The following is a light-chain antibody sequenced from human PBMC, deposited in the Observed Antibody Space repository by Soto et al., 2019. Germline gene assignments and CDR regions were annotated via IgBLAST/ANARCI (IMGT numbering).Light chain of an antibody. Sequence: DIQMTQSPSSLSASVGARVTITCQASQDIKNYLNWYQQKSGKAPKLLIYDASDLETGDPSRFSGSGSGTDFTFTINSLQPEDIATYYCQQYDNLPLTFGGGTKADIK. CDR2: DAS. CDR1: QDIKNY. V-gene: IGKV1-33*01. J-gene: IGKJ4*01. CDR3: QQYDNLPLT.